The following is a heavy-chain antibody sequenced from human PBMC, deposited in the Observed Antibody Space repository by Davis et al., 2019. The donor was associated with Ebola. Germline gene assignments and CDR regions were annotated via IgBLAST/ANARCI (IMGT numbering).Heavy chain of an antibody. J-gene: IGHJ4*02. V-gene: IGHV1-46*01. D-gene: IGHD6-19*01. CDR3: ARVGYQWNYRAFLDY. Sequence: AASVKVSCKASGYKFTTSYIYWVRQAPGQGLEWMGMINPSGGSPPYAQKFQGRVTMTRDTSTSTIYMEVTSLSSEDTAVYYCARVGYQWNYRAFLDYWGQGTLVTVSS. CDR1: GYKFTTSY. CDR2: INPSGGSP.